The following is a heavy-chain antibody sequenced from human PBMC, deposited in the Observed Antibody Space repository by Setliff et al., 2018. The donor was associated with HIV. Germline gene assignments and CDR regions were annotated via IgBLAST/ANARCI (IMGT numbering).Heavy chain of an antibody. CDR3: AKISPRGYSDITTGRLTDPFDV. CDR2: IYWTGKT. Sequence: PSETLSLTCTVSDSAMDSYYWSWVRQSPGRGLEYIGYIYWTGKTDYNPSLKSRVTISLDTSGNQFSSKLNSVTGADTAVYYCAKISPRGYSDITTGRLTDPFDVWGPGTMVTVSS. J-gene: IGHJ3*01. V-gene: IGHV4-59*12. D-gene: IGHD3-9*01. CDR1: DSAMDSYY.